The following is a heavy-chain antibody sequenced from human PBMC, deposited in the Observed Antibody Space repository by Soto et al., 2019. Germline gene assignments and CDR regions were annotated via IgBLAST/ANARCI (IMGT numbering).Heavy chain of an antibody. Sequence: GGSLRLSCAASGFTFSSYGMHWVRQAPGKGLEWVALISYDESNKYYADSVKGRFTISRDNSKNTLYLQMNSLRAEDTAVYYCAKDSGYSYGPYFDYWGQGTLVTVSS. CDR3: AKDSGYSYGPYFDY. CDR2: ISYDESNK. CDR1: GFTFSSYG. D-gene: IGHD5-18*01. V-gene: IGHV3-30*18. J-gene: IGHJ4*02.